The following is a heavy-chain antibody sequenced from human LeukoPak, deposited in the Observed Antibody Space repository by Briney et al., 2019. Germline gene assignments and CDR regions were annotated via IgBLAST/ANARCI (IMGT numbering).Heavy chain of an antibody. Sequence: ASLKVSCKVSGYTLTQLSMHWVRQAPGKGREWRGGFDPEDGETIYAQKFQGRVTMTEDTSTDTAYMELSSLRSEDTAVYYCATVTFERGYSYGFDYWGQGTLVTVSS. J-gene: IGHJ4*02. CDR1: GYTLTQLS. CDR2: FDPEDGET. D-gene: IGHD5-18*01. CDR3: ATVTFERGYSYGFDY. V-gene: IGHV1-24*01.